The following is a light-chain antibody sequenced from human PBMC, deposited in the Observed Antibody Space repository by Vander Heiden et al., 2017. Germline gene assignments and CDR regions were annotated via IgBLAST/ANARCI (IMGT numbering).Light chain of an antibody. V-gene: IGKV1-5*03. CDR1: QNIDNW. CDR2: KAS. J-gene: IGKJ1*01. CDR3: QRCVGKTWT. Sequence: DIQVTQSPSTLSASVGDRVTITCRASQNIDNWLVWYQQKPGKVPKLLVYKASSLETGVPSRFSGSGSGTEFTLTISSLQPDDFATYYCQRCVGKTWTLGQGTKVEIK.